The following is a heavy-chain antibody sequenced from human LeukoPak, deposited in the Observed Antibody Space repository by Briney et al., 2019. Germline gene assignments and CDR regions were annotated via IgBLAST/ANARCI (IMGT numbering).Heavy chain of an antibody. CDR3: AKGFDFWRGLYYFDH. CDR1: GITFTDHG. Sequence: PGGSLRLSCAASGITFTDHGLSSVRQAPGKGLEWVSSISVSGGVTLYADSVKGRFVISRDNSRSRVYLEMNRLRAEDTAVYYCAKGFDFWRGLYYFDHWGQGTPVTVSS. V-gene: IGHV3-23*01. CDR2: ISVSGGVT. J-gene: IGHJ4*02. D-gene: IGHD3-3*01.